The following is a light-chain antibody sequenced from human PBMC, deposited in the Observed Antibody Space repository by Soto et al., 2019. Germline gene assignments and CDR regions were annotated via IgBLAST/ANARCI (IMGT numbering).Light chain of an antibody. V-gene: IGLV2-14*03. J-gene: IGLJ1*01. CDR1: SSDVGGYNY. CDR2: DVS. CDR3: SSYTTSNTRQIV. Sequence: QSVLTQPASVSGSPGQSITISCTGTSSDVGGYNYVSWYQHHPGKATKLMIYDVSNRPSGVSNRFSGSKSGNTASLTISGLQPEDEADYYCSSYTTSNTRQIVFGTGTKLTVL.